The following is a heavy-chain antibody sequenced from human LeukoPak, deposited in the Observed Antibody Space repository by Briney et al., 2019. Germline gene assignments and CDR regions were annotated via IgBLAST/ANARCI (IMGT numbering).Heavy chain of an antibody. CDR3: ARGWNFDY. V-gene: IGHV4-34*01. J-gene: IGHJ4*02. CDR2: INHSGST. D-gene: IGHD1-1*01. Sequence: PSETLSLTCAVYGGSFSGYYWSWIRQPPGKGLEWIGEINHSGSTNYNPSLKSRVTISVDTSKNQFSLKLSSVTAADTAVYYCARGWNFDYWGRGTLVTVSS. CDR1: GGSFSGYY.